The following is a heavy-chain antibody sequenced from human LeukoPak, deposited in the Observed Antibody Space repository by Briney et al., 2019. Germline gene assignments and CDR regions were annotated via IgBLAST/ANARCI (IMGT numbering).Heavy chain of an antibody. Sequence: ASVKVFCKASGYTFTGYYMHWVRQAPGQGLEWMGIINPSGGSTSYAQKFQGRVTMTRDTSTSTVYMELSSLRSEDTAVYYCAREPGRDGYNRRYFDYWGQGTLVTVSS. CDR3: AREPGRDGYNRRYFDY. CDR2: INPSGGST. D-gene: IGHD5-24*01. V-gene: IGHV1-46*01. CDR1: GYTFTGYY. J-gene: IGHJ4*02.